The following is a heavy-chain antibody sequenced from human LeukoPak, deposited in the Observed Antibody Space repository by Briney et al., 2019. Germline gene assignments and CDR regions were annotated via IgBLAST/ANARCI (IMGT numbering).Heavy chain of an antibody. J-gene: IGHJ6*03. D-gene: IGHD2-2*01. CDR2: IYYTGST. V-gene: IGHV4-59*02. CDR1: GGSVNSYY. CDR3: ARWYCVSNTCYHMDV. Sequence: SETLSLTCSVSGGSVNSYYWSWIRQPPGEGLEGIGYIYYTGSTNYSPSLKSRVTMSVDTSKNQLSLKVSSVTAADTAVYYCARWYCVSNTCYHMDVWGKGTTVTVSS.